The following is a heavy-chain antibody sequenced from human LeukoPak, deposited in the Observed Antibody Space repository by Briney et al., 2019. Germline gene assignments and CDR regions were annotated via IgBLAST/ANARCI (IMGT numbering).Heavy chain of an antibody. J-gene: IGHJ4*02. CDR2: FSRSGPDT. Sequence: GGSLRLSCAASGFTFGSSAMSWVRQAPGKGSEWVSTFSRSGPDTYYADSVKGRFTIFRDNSKNTLYLQMNSLRAEDTAVYYCAKILSGTYSFDLWGQGTLVTVSS. CDR1: GFTFGSSA. CDR3: AKILSGTYSFDL. D-gene: IGHD1-26*01. V-gene: IGHV3-23*01.